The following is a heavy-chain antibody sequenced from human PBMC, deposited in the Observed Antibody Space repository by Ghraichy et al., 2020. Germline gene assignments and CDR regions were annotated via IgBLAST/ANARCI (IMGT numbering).Heavy chain of an antibody. CDR1: GYSFTSYW. CDR3: ARMDDYDSSGQDAFDI. V-gene: IGHV5-51*01. Sequence: GESLNISCKGSGYSFTSYWIGWVRQMPGKGLEWMGIIYPGDSDTRYSPSFQGQVTISADKSISTAYLQWSSLKASDTAMYYCARMDDYDSSGQDAFDIWGQGAMVTVSS. CDR2: IYPGDSDT. J-gene: IGHJ3*02. D-gene: IGHD3-22*01.